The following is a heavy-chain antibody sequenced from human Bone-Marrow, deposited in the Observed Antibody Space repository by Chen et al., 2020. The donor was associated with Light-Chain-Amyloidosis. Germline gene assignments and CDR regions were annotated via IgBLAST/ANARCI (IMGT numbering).Heavy chain of an antibody. J-gene: IGHJ4*02. V-gene: IGHV3-30*18. D-gene: IGHD3-22*01. CDR3: AKEASTGYYRTADY. CDR1: GFTFSSCG. CDR2: ITYGGTNQ. Sequence: QVQLVESGGGVVQPGGSLRLSCAASGFTFSSCGMHWVRQAPGKGLEWLAVITYGGTNQYYADSVRGRFSIFTDNSKNIVYLQMSSLRTEDTAVYYCAKEASTGYYRTADYWGQGTLVTVSS.